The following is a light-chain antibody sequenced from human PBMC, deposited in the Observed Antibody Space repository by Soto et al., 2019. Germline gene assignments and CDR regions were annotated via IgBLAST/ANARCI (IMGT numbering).Light chain of an antibody. Sequence: DIQMTQSPSSLSGSVGDRLTITLRASQSISSYLNWYQQRPGKAPKVLIYGASTLQSGVPSRFSGSGSGTEFTLTISSLQTEDFATYSCKQGYSISWTFGKGTKVDIK. V-gene: IGKV1-39*01. CDR3: KQGYSISWT. CDR2: GAS. CDR1: QSISSY. J-gene: IGKJ1*01.